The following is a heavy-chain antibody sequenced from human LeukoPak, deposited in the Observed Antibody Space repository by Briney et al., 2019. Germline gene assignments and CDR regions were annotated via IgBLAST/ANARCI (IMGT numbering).Heavy chain of an antibody. J-gene: IGHJ4*02. V-gene: IGHV3-43*01. CDR3: AKDNLRKLTSEYYFDS. Sequence: GGALRLSCAASGFTLDEYSMHWVRQPPGRGLEWVSLISWDGGSTLYAESVKGRFTISRENNKNSLYLQMNSLRTEDTALYYCAKDNLRKLTSEYYFDSWGQGTLVTVSS. CDR2: ISWDGGST. D-gene: IGHD1-14*01. CDR1: GFTLDEYS.